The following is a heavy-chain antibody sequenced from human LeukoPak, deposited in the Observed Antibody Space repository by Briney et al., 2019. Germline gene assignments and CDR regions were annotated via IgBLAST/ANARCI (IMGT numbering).Heavy chain of an antibody. CDR1: GFTFSGHW. V-gene: IGHV3-7*01. CDR3: TRDRSRAEDD. CDR2: INQGGSDK. D-gene: IGHD1-14*01. Sequence: GSLRLSCAASGFTFSGHWMSWVRQAPGKGLEWVANINQGGSDKYYVDSVKGRFTISRDNANNLLYLQMNSLRGEDTAVHYCTRDRSRAEDDWGQGTLVTVSS. J-gene: IGHJ4*02.